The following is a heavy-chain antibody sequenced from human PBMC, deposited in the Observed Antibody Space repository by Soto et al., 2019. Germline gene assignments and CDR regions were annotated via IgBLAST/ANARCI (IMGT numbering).Heavy chain of an antibody. CDR3: AKNNMGYYLDY. Sequence: EVQVLESGGALVQPGGSLRLSCAASGCTFSNYAMSWVRQAPGKGLEWVSSISGSGGTTYYADSVKGRLTLSRDNSKNTLYLQMNSLRVEDTAVYYCAKNNMGYYLDYWGQGTLVTVSS. J-gene: IGHJ4*02. D-gene: IGHD3-10*01. CDR2: ISGSGGTT. V-gene: IGHV3-23*01. CDR1: GCTFSNYA.